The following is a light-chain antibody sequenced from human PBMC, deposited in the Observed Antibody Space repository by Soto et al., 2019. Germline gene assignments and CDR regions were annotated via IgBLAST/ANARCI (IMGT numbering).Light chain of an antibody. CDR3: SSYTSTNTPYV. Sequence: QSVLTQPASVSGEPGQSITISCTGSSSDVGAYNFVSWYQHHPGRAPKLILYEVTTRPSGVSSRFSGSKSGNTASLTISGLQADDEATYYCSSYTSTNTPYVFGTGTNVTVL. CDR1: SSDVGAYNF. J-gene: IGLJ1*01. V-gene: IGLV2-14*01. CDR2: EVT.